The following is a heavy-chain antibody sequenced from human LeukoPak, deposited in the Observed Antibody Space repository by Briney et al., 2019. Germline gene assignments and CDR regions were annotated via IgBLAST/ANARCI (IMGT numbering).Heavy chain of an antibody. CDR1: GFTFSDYY. Sequence: GSLRLSCAASGFTFSDYYMSWVRQAPGKGLEWIGNIFYSGSTYYSPSLKSRVTISLDTSKNQFSLNLSSVTAADTAVYYCARRSVTAIPTIGFDYWGQGALITVSS. CDR3: ARRSVTAIPTIGFDY. J-gene: IGHJ4*02. D-gene: IGHD2-21*02. CDR2: IFYSGST. V-gene: IGHV4-34*12.